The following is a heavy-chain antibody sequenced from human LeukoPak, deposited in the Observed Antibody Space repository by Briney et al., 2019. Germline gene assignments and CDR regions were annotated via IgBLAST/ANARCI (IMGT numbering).Heavy chain of an antibody. D-gene: IGHD2-8*01. Sequence: GGSLRHSCTTSEFSFRTYAMTWVRQAPGKGLEWVSTISVDDQGSTYYTDSVKGRFTISRDTSQSTLSLQMNSLRGEDTAVYYCARCLLYLWNRNFYYYMDVWGKGTTVTVSS. CDR2: ISVDDQGST. V-gene: IGHV3-23*01. CDR1: EFSFRTYA. J-gene: IGHJ6*03. CDR3: ARCLLYLWNRNFYYYMDV.